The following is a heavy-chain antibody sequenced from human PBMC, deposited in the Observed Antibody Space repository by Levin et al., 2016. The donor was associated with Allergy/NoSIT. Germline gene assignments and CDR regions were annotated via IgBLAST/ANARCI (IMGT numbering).Heavy chain of an antibody. CDR2: IKSKTDGGTT. J-gene: IGHJ1*01. Sequence: WIRQPPGKGLDWVGRIKSKTDGGTTDYAAPVTGRFTISRDDSENTLYLQMNSLKTEDTAVYYCTTEYRSGWKGDFQHWGQGTLVTVSS. D-gene: IGHD6-19*01. V-gene: IGHV3-15*01. CDR3: TTEYRSGWKGDFQH.